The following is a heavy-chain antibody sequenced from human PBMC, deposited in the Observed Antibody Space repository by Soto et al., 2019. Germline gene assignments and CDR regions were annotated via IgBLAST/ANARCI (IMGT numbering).Heavy chain of an antibody. CDR2: TYYRSRWYN. CDR1: GDSVSSNSAA. Sequence: SQTLSLTCAISGDSVSSNSAAWNWIRLSPSRGLEWLARTYYRSRWYNDYAVSVRSRITVNPDTSKNQFSLQLTSVTPEDTAVYYCCGTPTFELGYMDVWGKGTTVTVSS. V-gene: IGHV6-1*01. CDR3: CGTPTFELGYMDV. J-gene: IGHJ6*03. D-gene: IGHD3-16*01.